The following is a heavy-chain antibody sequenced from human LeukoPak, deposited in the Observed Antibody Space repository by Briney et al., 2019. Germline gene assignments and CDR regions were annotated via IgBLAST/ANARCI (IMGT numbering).Heavy chain of an antibody. V-gene: IGHV1-2*02. CDR1: GYTFTSYG. CDR3: ARDPRPEVAIYYYYYMDV. D-gene: IGHD5-24*01. Sequence: EASVKVSCKASGYTFTSYGISWVRQAPGQGLEWMGWINPNSGGTNYAQKFQGRVTMTRDTSISTAYMELSRLRSDDTAVYYCARDPRPEVAIYYYYYMDVWGKGTTVTVSS. CDR2: INPNSGGT. J-gene: IGHJ6*03.